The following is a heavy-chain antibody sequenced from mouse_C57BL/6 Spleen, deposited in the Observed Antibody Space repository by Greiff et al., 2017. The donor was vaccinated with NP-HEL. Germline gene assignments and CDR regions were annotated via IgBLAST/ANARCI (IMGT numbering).Heavy chain of an antibody. V-gene: IGHV3-6*01. CDR2: ISYDGSN. CDR1: GYSITSGYY. J-gene: IGHJ2*01. CDR3: ARLNSAGPVDY. D-gene: IGHD1-2*01. Sequence: EVQLQESGPGLVKPSQSLSLTCSVTGYSITSGYYWNWIRQFPGNKLEWMGYISYDGSNNYNPSLKNRISITRDTSKNQFFLKLNSVTTEDTATYYCARLNSAGPVDYWGQGTTLTVSS.